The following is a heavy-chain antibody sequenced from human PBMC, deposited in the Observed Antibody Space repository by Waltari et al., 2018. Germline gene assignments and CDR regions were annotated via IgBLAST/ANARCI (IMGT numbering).Heavy chain of an antibody. V-gene: IGHV1-69*01. D-gene: IGHD1-26*01. CDR2: SIPIFGTA. J-gene: IGHJ5*02. Sequence: QVQLVQSGAEVMKPGSSVKVSCKASGGTFSSYAISWVRQGPGQGLEWMGGSIPIFGTANYAKECQGRVTITADESTSTAYMELSSLRSEETAVYYCAGDGKGGPYNGFDAWGQGTLVTVSS. CDR3: AGDGKGGPYNGFDA. CDR1: GGTFSSYA.